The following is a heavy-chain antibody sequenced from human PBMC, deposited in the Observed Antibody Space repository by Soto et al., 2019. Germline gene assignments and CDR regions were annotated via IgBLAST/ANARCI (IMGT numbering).Heavy chain of an antibody. CDR3: VRDGTKTLRDWFDP. J-gene: IGHJ5*02. CDR1: GASISGFY. D-gene: IGHD1-1*01. Sequence: SETRSLTCTVSGASISGFYWSWIRKSAGKGLEWIGRIYATGTTDYNPSLKSRVMMSVDTSKKQFSLKLRSVTAADTAVYYCVRDGTKTLRDWFDPWGQGISVTVSS. CDR2: IYATGTT. V-gene: IGHV4-4*07.